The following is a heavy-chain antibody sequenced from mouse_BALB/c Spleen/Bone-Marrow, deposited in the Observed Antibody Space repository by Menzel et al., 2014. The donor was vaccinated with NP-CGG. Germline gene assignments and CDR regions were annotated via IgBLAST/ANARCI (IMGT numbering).Heavy chain of an antibody. CDR1: GYTFSSYW. CDR2: TLPGSGSI. CDR3: ASPIYYGNYGFAY. V-gene: IGHV1-9*01. J-gene: IGHJ3*01. Sequence: VQGVESGAELMKPGASVKISCKATGYTFSSYWIEWVKQRPGHGLEWIGETLPGSGSIKYNEKFKGKATFTADTSSNTAYMQLSSLTSEDSAVYYCASPIYYGNYGFAYWGQGTLVTVSA. D-gene: IGHD2-1*01.